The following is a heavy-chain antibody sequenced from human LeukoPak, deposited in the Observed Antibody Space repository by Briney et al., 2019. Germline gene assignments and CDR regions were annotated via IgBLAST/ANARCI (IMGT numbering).Heavy chain of an antibody. CDR1: GASFSSYY. Sequence: SEALSLTCTVSGASFSSYYWSWIRQPPGKGLEWIGEINHSGSTNYNPSLKSRVTISVDTSKNQFSLKLSSVTAADTAVYYCARRRYMVRGVIITPWFDPWGQGTLVTVSS. CDR3: ARRRYMVRGVIITPWFDP. J-gene: IGHJ5*02. CDR2: INHSGST. V-gene: IGHV4-34*01. D-gene: IGHD3-10*01.